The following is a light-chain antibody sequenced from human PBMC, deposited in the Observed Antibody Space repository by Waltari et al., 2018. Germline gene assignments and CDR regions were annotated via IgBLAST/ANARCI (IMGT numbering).Light chain of an antibody. J-gene: IGLJ2*01. Sequence: QSALTQPPPASGSPGQSVTISCPGTSSDVGGYNYVSWYQQHPGKAPKLSIYEVIKRPSGVPDRFSGSKSGNTASLTVSWLQAEDEADYYCLSYAGGVRVFGGGTKLTVL. CDR3: LSYAGGVRV. CDR1: SSDVGGYNY. V-gene: IGLV2-8*01. CDR2: EVI.